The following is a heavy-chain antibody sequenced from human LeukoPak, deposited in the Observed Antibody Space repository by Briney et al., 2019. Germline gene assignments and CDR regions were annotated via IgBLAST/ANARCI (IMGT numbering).Heavy chain of an antibody. CDR3: AREYGYGMDV. Sequence: GGSLRLSCAASGFTFSSYEMNWVRQAPGKGLEWVSYISSSGSTIYYADSVKGRFTISRDNAKNSLYLQMNSLRAEDTAVYYCAREYGYGMDVWGQGTTVTVSS. V-gene: IGHV3-48*03. CDR2: ISSSGSTI. D-gene: IGHD4-17*01. J-gene: IGHJ6*02. CDR1: GFTFSSYE.